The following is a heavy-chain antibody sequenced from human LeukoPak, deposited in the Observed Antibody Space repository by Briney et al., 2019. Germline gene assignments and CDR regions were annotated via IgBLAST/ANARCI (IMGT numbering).Heavy chain of an antibody. CDR2: VDPQDGGT. Sequence: ASVKVSCKASGYTFTDYYMHWVQQAPGKGLEWMGRVDPQDGGTKYAEKFQGRVTINADTSIDTVYMELSSLRSEDTAMYYCATRSRYTAEDYWGQGTLVTVSS. CDR1: GYTFTDYY. CDR3: ATRSRYTAEDY. J-gene: IGHJ4*02. V-gene: IGHV1-69-2*01. D-gene: IGHD5-18*01.